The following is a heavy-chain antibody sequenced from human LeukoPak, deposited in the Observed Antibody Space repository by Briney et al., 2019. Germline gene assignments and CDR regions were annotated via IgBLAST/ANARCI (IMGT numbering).Heavy chain of an antibody. CDR2: TYYRSKWIS. J-gene: IGHJ4*02. CDR3: ARKGTVTTPFDY. Sequence: SQTLSLTCAISGDSVSSNSAAWNRIRQSPSRGLEWLGRTYYRSKWISDYAVSVKSRITINADTSKNQFSLQVNSVTPEDTAVYYCARKGTVTTPFDYWGQGILVTVSS. D-gene: IGHD1/OR15-1a*01. CDR1: GDSVSSNSAA. V-gene: IGHV6-1*01.